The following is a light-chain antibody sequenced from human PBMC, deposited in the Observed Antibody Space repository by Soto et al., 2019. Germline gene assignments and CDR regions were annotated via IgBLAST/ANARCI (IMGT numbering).Light chain of an antibody. J-gene: IGKJ1*01. Sequence: EIVMTQSPATLSVSPGERATLSCGASQSVSSNLAWYQQKPGQAPRLLIYGASTRATGIPARFSGSGSGTEFTLTISSLQPDDFATYYCQHYNSYSEAFSQGTKV. CDR3: QHYNSYSEA. CDR1: QSVSSN. V-gene: IGKV3-15*01. CDR2: GAS.